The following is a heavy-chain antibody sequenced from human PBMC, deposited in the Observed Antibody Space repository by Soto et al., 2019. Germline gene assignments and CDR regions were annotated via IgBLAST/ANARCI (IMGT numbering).Heavy chain of an antibody. CDR3: ARVFLGLLDYGGNSH. Sequence: GASVKVSCKASGYTFTSNGISWVRQVPGQGLEWMGWISAYNGNTKYAQKLQGRVTLTTDTSTSTAYMELGSLRSDDTAVYYCARVFLGLLDYGGNSHWGQGTLVTVSS. CDR2: ISAYNGNT. D-gene: IGHD4-17*01. J-gene: IGHJ4*02. CDR1: GYTFTSNG. V-gene: IGHV1-18*01.